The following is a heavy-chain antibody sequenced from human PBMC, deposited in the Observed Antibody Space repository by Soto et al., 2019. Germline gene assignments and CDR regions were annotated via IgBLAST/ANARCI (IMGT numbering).Heavy chain of an antibody. CDR3: AKEEPIVVVTATLDY. V-gene: IGHV3-30*18. Sequence: GGSLRLSCAASGFTFSSYGMHWVRQAPGKGLEWVAVISYDGSNKYYADSVKGRFTISRDNSKNTLYLQMNSLRAEDTAVYYCAKEEPIVVVTATLDYWGQGTLVTVSS. CDR2: ISYDGSNK. J-gene: IGHJ4*02. D-gene: IGHD2-21*02. CDR1: GFTFSSYG.